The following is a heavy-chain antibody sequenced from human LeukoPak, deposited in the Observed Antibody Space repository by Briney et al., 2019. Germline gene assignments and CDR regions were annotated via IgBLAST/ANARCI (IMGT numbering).Heavy chain of an antibody. J-gene: IGHJ4*02. D-gene: IGHD2-2*01. CDR3: ARRAVVPAAKSVFDY. CDR1: GGSITSKTNY. Sequence: SETLSLTCIVSGGSITSKTNYWDWIRQPPGRGLEWIGSIYYSGSTYYSPSLKSRVTMSVDTSKNQFSLKLTSVNAADTAVYYCARRAVVPAAKSVFDYWGQGTLVTVSS. CDR2: IYYSGST. V-gene: IGHV4-39*01.